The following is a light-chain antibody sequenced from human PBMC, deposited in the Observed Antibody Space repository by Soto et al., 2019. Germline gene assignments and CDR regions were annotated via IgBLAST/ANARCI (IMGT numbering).Light chain of an antibody. CDR3: SSYTSSSTRDVV. V-gene: IGLV2-14*01. J-gene: IGLJ2*01. CDR1: SSDVGGYNY. CDR2: DVS. Sequence: QSALTQPASVSGSPGQSITISCTGTSSDVGGYNYVSWYQQHPGKAPKLMIYDVSNRLSGVSNRFSGSKSGNTASLTISGLQADDEADYYCSSYTSSSTRDVVFGGGTKVTVL.